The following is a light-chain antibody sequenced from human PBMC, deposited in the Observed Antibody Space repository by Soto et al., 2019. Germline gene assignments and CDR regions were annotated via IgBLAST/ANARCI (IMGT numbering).Light chain of an antibody. J-gene: IGLJ3*02. Sequence: SYELTQPLSVSVALGQTARITCGGNNIGSKNVHWYQQKPGQAPVLVIYRDSNRPSGIPERFSGSNSGNTATLTISRAQAGDEADYYWQVWDSRTARVFGGGTKVTVL. V-gene: IGLV3-9*01. CDR1: NIGSKN. CDR3: QVWDSRTARV. CDR2: RDS.